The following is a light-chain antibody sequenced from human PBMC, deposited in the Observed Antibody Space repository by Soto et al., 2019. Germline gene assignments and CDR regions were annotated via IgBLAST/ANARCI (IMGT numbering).Light chain of an antibody. J-gene: IGKJ4*01. V-gene: IGKV3-15*01. CDR3: QQYHTWPVT. CDR1: QGISKK. Sequence: IVMTQSPATLSVAPGGRVTFSGRASQGISKKVAWYQQKPGQAPRLLISAVSTGATGVPARFSGSGSGTEFTLTINSLKSEDSATYYCQQYHTWPVTFGGGTKVEIK. CDR2: AVS.